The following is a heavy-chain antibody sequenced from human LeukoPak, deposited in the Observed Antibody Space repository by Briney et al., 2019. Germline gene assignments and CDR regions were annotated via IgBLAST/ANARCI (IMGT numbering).Heavy chain of an antibody. J-gene: IGHJ5*02. Sequence: PGGSLRLSCAASGFTFSNAWMSWVRQAPGKGLEWVGRIKTKTDGETTDYAAPVKGRFTISRDDSKNTLYLQMNSLKTEDTAVYYCTTATLGYCINGVCERSDPWGQGTLVTVSS. V-gene: IGHV3-15*01. CDR3: TTATLGYCINGVCERSDP. D-gene: IGHD2-8*01. CDR2: IKTKTDGETT. CDR1: GFTFSNAW.